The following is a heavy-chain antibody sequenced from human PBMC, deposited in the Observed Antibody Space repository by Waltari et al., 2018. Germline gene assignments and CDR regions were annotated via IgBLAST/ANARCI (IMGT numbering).Heavy chain of an antibody. D-gene: IGHD5-12*01. J-gene: IGHJ4*02. CDR1: GGSISSSSYY. CDR3: ARHSREMATTKFDY. Sequence: QLQLQESGPGLVKPSETLSLTCTVSGGSISSSSYYWGWIRQPPGKGLEWIGSILYSGSTYYNPSLKSRVTISVDTSKNQFSLKRSSVTAADTAVYYCARHSREMATTKFDYWGQGTLVTVSS. CDR2: ILYSGST. V-gene: IGHV4-39*01.